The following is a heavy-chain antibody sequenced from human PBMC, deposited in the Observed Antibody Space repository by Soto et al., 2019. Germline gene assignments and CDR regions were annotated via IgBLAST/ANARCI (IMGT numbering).Heavy chain of an antibody. D-gene: IGHD3-22*01. CDR3: VKELRSVRNDREAYC. Sequence: EVQLVESGGGLVQPGESLRLSCAASGFSVSYSYMSWVRQTPWKGLEWVSVIYNGGTTYYADSVKGRFTISRDDSRNTLFLQMNSLRVDDTALYYCVKELRSVRNDREAYCWGQGTLVTVSS. J-gene: IGHJ4*02. CDR1: GFSVSYSY. CDR2: IYNGGTT. V-gene: IGHV3-66*01.